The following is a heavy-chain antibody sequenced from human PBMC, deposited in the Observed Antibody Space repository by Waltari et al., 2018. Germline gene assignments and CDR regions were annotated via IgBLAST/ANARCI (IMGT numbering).Heavy chain of an antibody. CDR2: INXRGTGX. CDR1: GFTFSSFV. D-gene: IGHD6-19*01. Sequence: EVXLXESGXGLVKPGGSXRLSCAASGFTFSSFVMSWVRQAPGXGLEWXSSINXRGTGXYYADSVKGRXTISRDNSENTLSLQMNXLRTEDTAXYXCAXGLSNSVWYEDXWGQGILVTVST. CDR3: AXGLSNSVWYEDX. V-gene: IGHV3-23*05. J-gene: IGHJ4*02.